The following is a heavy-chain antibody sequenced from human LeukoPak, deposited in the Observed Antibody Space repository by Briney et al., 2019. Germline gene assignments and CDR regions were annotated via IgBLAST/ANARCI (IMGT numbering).Heavy chain of an antibody. J-gene: IGHJ6*03. CDR1: GGSFSGYY. Sequence: SETLSLTCAVYGGSFSGYYWSWIRQPPGKGLEWIGEINHSGRTNYKPSLKSRVTISVDTSKNQFSLKLNSVTAADTAVYYCARLKCSSTSCFYYYYMDVWGKGTTVTISS. V-gene: IGHV4-34*01. CDR2: INHSGRT. CDR3: ARLKCSSTSCFYYYYMDV. D-gene: IGHD2-2*01.